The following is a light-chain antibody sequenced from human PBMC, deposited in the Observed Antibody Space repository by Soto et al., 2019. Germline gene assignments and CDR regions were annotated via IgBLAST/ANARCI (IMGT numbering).Light chain of an antibody. CDR2: GAS. Sequence: EIVLTQSPGTLSLSPGERATLSCRASQSVSSSYLAWYQQKPGQAPRLLIHGASSRATGIPDRFSGSGSGTDFTLTISRLEPEDFAVYYCQHYVGSPPMYTFGQGTKLEIK. CDR3: QHYVGSPPMYT. V-gene: IGKV3-20*01. CDR1: QSVSSSY. J-gene: IGKJ2*01.